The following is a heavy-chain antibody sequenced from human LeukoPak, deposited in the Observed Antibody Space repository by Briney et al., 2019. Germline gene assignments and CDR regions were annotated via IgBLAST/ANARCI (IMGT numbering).Heavy chain of an antibody. CDR1: GFTFSNYG. J-gene: IGHJ4*02. D-gene: IGHD2-15*01. V-gene: IGHV3-23*01. CDR2: ISGSGGST. Sequence: GGSLRLSCAASGFTFSNYGMSWVRQAPGKGLEWVSAISGSGGSTYYADSVKGRFTISRDNSKNTLYLQMNSLRAEDTAVYYCAKSGRCSGGSCYGTLVYWGQGTLVTVSS. CDR3: AKSGRCSGGSCYGTLVY.